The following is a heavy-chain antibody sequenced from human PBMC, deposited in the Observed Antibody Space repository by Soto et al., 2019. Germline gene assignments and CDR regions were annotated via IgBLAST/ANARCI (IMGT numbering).Heavy chain of an antibody. CDR3: AKDAGYYFWSHDYDFDY. CDR1: GFTFSSYA. CDR2: ISGSGGST. V-gene: IGHV3-23*01. Sequence: EVQLLESGGGLVQPGGYLRLSCAASGFTFSSYAMSWVRQAPGKGLEWVSAISGSGGSTYYADAVKGRFTISRDNSKNTLYLQMNRLRAEDTAVYYCAKDAGYYFWSHDYDFDYWGQGTLVTVSS. D-gene: IGHD3-3*01. J-gene: IGHJ4*02.